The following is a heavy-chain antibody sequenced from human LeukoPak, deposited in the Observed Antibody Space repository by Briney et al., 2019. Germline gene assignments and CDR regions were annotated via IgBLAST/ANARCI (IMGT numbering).Heavy chain of an antibody. CDR3: ARGNKGGFDY. CDR2: INPNSGNT. D-gene: IGHD1/OR15-1a*01. CDR1: GYTFTGYY. Sequence: ASVKVSCKASGYTFTGYYMHWVRQAPGQGLEWMGWINPNSGNTGYAQKFQGRVTMTRNTSISTAYMELSSLRSEDTAVYYCARGNKGGFDYWGQGTLVTVSS. J-gene: IGHJ4*02. V-gene: IGHV1-8*02.